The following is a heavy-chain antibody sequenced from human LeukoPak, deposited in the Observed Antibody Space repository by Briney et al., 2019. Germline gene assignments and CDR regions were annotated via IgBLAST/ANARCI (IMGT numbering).Heavy chain of an antibody. CDR2: IYHSGST. V-gene: IGHV4-4*02. Sequence: SGGSLRLSCATSGFTFSSYGMSWVRQPPGKGLEWIGEIYHSGSTNYNPSLKSRVTISVDKSKNQFSLKLSSVTAADTAVYYCARSRPLGPHYWGQGTLVTVSS. D-gene: IGHD3-16*01. CDR3: ARSRPLGPHY. J-gene: IGHJ4*02. CDR1: GFTFSSYGM.